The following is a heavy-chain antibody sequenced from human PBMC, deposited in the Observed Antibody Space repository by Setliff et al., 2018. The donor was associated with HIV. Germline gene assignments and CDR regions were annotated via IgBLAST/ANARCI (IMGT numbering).Heavy chain of an antibody. CDR1: GGSISSGTYY. J-gene: IGHJ4*02. CDR3: ARAFYYDSSVDY. V-gene: IGHV4-31*03. CDR2: IYHSGST. Sequence: SCTVSGGSISSGTYYWTWIRQHPGKGLEWIGYIYHSGSTYYNPSLKSRLTISVDTSKNQFSLKLGSVTAADTAFYYCARAFYYDSSVDYWGQGTLVTVSS. D-gene: IGHD3-22*01.